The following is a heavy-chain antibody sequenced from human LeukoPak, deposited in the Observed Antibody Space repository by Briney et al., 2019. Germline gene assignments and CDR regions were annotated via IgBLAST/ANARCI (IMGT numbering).Heavy chain of an antibody. CDR2: ISSSSSTI. Sequence: GGSLRLSCAASGFTFSSYSMNWVRQAPGKGLEWVSYISSSSSTIYYADSVKGRFTISRDNAKNSLYLQMNSLRAEDTAVYYCARLRELVLNDAFDIWGQGTMVTVSS. D-gene: IGHD6-13*01. V-gene: IGHV3-48*01. CDR3: ARLRELVLNDAFDI. J-gene: IGHJ3*02. CDR1: GFTFSSYS.